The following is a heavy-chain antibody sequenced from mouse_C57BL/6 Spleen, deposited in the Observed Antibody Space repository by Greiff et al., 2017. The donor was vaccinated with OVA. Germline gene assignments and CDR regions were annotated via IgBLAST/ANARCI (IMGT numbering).Heavy chain of an antibody. D-gene: IGHD2-3*01. J-gene: IGHJ1*03. CDR2: INSDGGST. CDR3: ARQGYYDGYHWYFDV. Sequence: EVQLQESGGGLVQPGESLKLSCESNEYEFPSHDMSWVRKTPEKRLELVAAINSDGGSTYYPDTMERRFIISRDNTKKTLYLQMSSLRSEDTALYYCARQGYYDGYHWYFDVWGTGTTVTVSS. V-gene: IGHV5-2*01. CDR1: EYEFPSHD.